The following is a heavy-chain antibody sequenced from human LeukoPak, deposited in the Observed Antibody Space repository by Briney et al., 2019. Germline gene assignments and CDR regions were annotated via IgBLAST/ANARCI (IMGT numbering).Heavy chain of an antibody. CDR3: ARGQVYSSSWGDYYYGMDV. V-gene: IGHV1-8*01. CDR2: MNPNSGNT. CDR1: GYTFTSYD. Sequence: ASVKVSCKASGYTFTSYDINWVRQATGQGLEWMGWMNPNSGNTGYAQKCQGRVTMTRNTSISTAYMELSSLRSEDTAVYYCARGQVYSSSWGDYYYGMDVWGQGTTVTVSS. J-gene: IGHJ6*02. D-gene: IGHD6-13*01.